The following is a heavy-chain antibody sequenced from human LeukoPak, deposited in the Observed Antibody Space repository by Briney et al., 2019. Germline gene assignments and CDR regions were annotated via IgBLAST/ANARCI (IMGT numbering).Heavy chain of an antibody. V-gene: IGHV4-31*03. CDR1: GGCISSGGYY. Sequence: SQTLSLTCTVSGGCISSGGYYWSWIRQHPGKGVERIGYIYYSGSTYYNPSLKSRVTISVDTSKNQFSLRLSSVTAADTAVYYCARAQQQLVTYYFDYWGQGTLVTVSS. J-gene: IGHJ4*02. CDR3: ARAQQQLVTYYFDY. D-gene: IGHD6-13*01. CDR2: IYYSGST.